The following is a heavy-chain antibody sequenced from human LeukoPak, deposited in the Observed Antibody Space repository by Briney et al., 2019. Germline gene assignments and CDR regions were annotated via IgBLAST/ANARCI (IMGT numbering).Heavy chain of an antibody. V-gene: IGHV4-30-4*01. D-gene: IGHD5-24*01. CDR3: GRSDGYNFNF. CDR1: GGSISSGDYY. J-gene: IGHJ4*01. Sequence: SETLSLTCAVSGGSISSGDYYWSWIRQPPGKGLEWIGYIPYSGSTYYNPSLKSRVAISIDTSKSQFSLKLSSVTAADTAVYYCGRSDGYNFNFWGQGTLVTVS. CDR2: IPYSGST.